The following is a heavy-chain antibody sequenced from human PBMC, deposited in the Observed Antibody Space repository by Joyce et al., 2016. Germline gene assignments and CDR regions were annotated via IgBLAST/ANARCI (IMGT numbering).Heavy chain of an antibody. CDR1: GFRFSASG. CDR3: SSLYGDYC. CDR2: IRNRTNKYAT. J-gene: IGHJ4*02. D-gene: IGHD4-17*01. V-gene: IGHV3-73*02. Sequence: QLVESGGGLVQPGGSLKLSCVDSGFRFSASGMHWIRQASGKGLEWIGRIRNRTNKYATAYAPSVKGRFTISRDDSKNTAYLQMNSLRPEDTAVYYCSSLYGDYCWGQGTLVTVSS.